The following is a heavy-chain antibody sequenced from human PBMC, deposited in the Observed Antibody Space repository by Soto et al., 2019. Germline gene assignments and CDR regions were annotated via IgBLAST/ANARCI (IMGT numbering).Heavy chain of an antibody. D-gene: IGHD2-15*01. CDR3: AVSGYIDY. CDR2: ISSGAGTI. J-gene: IGHJ4*02. V-gene: IGHV3-48*01. CDR1: GFTFSSRN. Sequence: VHLVESGGGLVQPGGSLRLSCAASGFTFSSRNMNWVRQSPGKGLEWISYISSGAGTIYYADSVKGRFSISRDNAKNSLYLQMNSLSAEDTAVYYCAVSGYIDYWGQGTLVTVSS.